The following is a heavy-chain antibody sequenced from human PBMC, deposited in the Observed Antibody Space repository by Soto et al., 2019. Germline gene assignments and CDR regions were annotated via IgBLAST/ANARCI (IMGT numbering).Heavy chain of an antibody. J-gene: IGHJ3*02. V-gene: IGHV3-23*01. CDR2: IRNSGGNT. Sequence: EVQLLESGGGLVQPGGSLRLTCAASGFTFASYVMSWVRQAPGKGLEWVSTIRNSGGNTYYADSVEGRFTISRDNSYNTLYLQMNSLRAEDTAVYYCAKGGYCGGGTCISFQTFDMWGQGTMVTVSS. D-gene: IGHD2-15*01. CDR1: GFTFASYV. CDR3: AKGGYCGGGTCISFQTFDM.